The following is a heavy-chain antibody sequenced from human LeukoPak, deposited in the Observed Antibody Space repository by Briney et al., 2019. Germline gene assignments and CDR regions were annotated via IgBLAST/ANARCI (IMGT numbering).Heavy chain of an antibody. CDR3: AKDMAATIPLYGMDV. V-gene: IGHV3-9*01. CDR2: ISWNSGSL. CDR1: GFTFDDYA. Sequence: GGSLRLSCAVSGFTFDDYAMHWVRQGPGEGLEWVSGISWNSGSLDYADSVKGRFTISRDNAKNSLHLQMNSLRAEDTALYYCAKDMAATIPLYGMDVWGQGTTVTVSS. J-gene: IGHJ6*02. D-gene: IGHD5-12*01.